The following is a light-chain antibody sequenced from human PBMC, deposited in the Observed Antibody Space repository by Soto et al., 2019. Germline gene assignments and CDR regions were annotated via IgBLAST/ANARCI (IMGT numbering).Light chain of an antibody. Sequence: QSALTQPASVSGSPGQSITISCTGTSSDVGSYNLVSWYQHRPGIAPKLMLYEGSKRPSGVSDRFSGSKSANTASLTISGLQFADEADYHCCSYAGSSTWVFGGGTKLTVL. CDR1: SSDVGSYNL. J-gene: IGLJ3*02. CDR2: EGS. V-gene: IGLV2-23*01. CDR3: CSYAGSSTWV.